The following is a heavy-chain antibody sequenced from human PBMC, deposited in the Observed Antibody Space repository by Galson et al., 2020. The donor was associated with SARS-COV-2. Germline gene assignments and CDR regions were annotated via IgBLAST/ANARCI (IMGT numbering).Heavy chain of an antibody. J-gene: IGHJ4*02. CDR2: ISAYNGNT. CDR3: ARDSDTAMVTFPDY. CDR1: GYTFTSYG. Sequence: ASVKVSCKASGYTFTSYGISWVRQAPGQGLEGMGWISAYNGNTNYAQKLQGRVTITTDTSTSTAYIELRSLRSDDTAVYYCARDSDTAMVTFPDYWGQGTLVTVSS. V-gene: IGHV1-18*04. D-gene: IGHD5-18*01.